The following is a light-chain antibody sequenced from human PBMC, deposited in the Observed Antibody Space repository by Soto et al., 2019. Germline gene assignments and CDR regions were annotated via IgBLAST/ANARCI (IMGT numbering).Light chain of an antibody. Sequence: EIVLTQSPGTLSLSPGERATLSCRASQSVTSNYLAWYQQKPGQAPWLLIYGASSRATGVPGRFSGSGSGTDLPLTISGLEPEYFGVYYCQQYEGTFGQGTRLEIK. J-gene: IGKJ5*01. CDR2: GAS. V-gene: IGKV3-20*01. CDR1: QSVTSNY. CDR3: QQYEGT.